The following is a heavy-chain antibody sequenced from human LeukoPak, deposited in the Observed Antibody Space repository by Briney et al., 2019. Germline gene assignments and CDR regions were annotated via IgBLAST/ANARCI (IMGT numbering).Heavy chain of an antibody. CDR1: GVSFSGYY. D-gene: IGHD2-15*01. J-gene: IGHJ5*02. V-gene: IGHV4-34*01. Sequence: QPSETLSLTCAIYGVSFSGYYWSWIRQPPGKGLEWIGEINHSGSTNYNPFLMRRVSISADTSKNQFSLKLYSVTAADTAVYYCARDVAPFDPWGQGTLVTVSS. CDR2: INHSGST. CDR3: ARDVAPFDP.